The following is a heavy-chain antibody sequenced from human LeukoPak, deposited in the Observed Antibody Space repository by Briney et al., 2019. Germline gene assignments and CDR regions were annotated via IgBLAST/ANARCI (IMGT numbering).Heavy chain of an antibody. CDR2: IYSDGTT. D-gene: IGHD6-6*01. Sequence: GGSLRLSCAASGFTVSSNYMSWVRQAPGKGLEWVSVIYSDGTTYYADSVKGRFTISRDNSKNTLYLHMNSLRADDTAVYYCASAFLESSTSFTYGYDYWGQGTLVTVSS. CDR3: ASAFLESSTSFTYGYDY. CDR1: GFTVSSNY. V-gene: IGHV3-66*02. J-gene: IGHJ4*02.